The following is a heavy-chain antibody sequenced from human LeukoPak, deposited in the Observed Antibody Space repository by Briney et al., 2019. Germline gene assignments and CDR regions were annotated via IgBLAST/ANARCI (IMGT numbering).Heavy chain of an antibody. V-gene: IGHV4-34*01. Sequence: PSETLSLTCAVYGGSFSGYYWSWIRQPPGKGLEWIGKINHSGSTNYNPSLKSRVTISVDTSKNQFSLKLSSVTAADTAVYYFARGPAQQLFDYWGQGTLVTVSS. J-gene: IGHJ4*02. CDR1: GGSFSGYY. D-gene: IGHD6-13*01. CDR3: ARGPAQQLFDY. CDR2: INHSGST.